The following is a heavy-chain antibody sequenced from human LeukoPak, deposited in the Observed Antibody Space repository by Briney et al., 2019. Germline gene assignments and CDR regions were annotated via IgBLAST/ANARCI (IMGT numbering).Heavy chain of an antibody. J-gene: IGHJ4*02. CDR3: ARLEDYSKYYFDY. V-gene: IGHV4-39*01. CDR1: GGSISSSSYY. CDR2: IYYSGST. D-gene: IGHD4-11*01. Sequence: KSSETLSLTCTVSGGSISSSSYYWGWIRQPPGKGLEWIGSIYYSGSTYYNPSLKSRVTISVDTSKNQFSLKLSSVTAADTAVYYCARLEDYSKYYFDYWGQGTLVTVSS.